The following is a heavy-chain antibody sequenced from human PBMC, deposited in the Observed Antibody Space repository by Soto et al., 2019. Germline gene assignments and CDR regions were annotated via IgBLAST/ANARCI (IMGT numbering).Heavy chain of an antibody. J-gene: IGHJ4*02. Sequence: EVQLLDSGGGLVQPGGSPRLSCAASRFIFSNYAMSWVRQSPGKGLEWVSTISANGGSTYYADSVKGRFTISRDNSKNTLFLQMISVRAEDTAVYYCAKRPLPLLCFDYWGQGTLVIVSS. CDR1: RFIFSNYA. CDR3: AKRPLPLLCFDY. CDR2: ISANGGST. V-gene: IGHV3-23*01.